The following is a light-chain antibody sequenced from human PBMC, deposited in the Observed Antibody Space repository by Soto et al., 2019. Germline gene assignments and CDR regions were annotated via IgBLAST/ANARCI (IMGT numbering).Light chain of an antibody. Sequence: REMTKSLATLSVSPVERATLSCRASQTVSSNLAWYQQKXGQSPRLXIYGASTRDTGIPARFSGSGSGTDFTLTLRSLETEDRAVYYGQQSGSPTIPFGQRTRRAIK. CDR3: QQSGSPTIP. CDR2: GAS. V-gene: IGKV3-15*01. CDR1: QTVSSN. J-gene: IGKJ5*01.